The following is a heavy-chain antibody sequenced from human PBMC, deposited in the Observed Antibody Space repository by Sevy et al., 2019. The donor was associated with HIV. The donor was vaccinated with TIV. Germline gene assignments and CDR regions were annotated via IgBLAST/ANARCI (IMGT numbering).Heavy chain of an antibody. Sequence: GGSLRLSCAASGFTFSNYGMSWVRQAPGKGLEWVSAISGSGYSTYYADSVKGRFTISRDKSKNTLYLQINSLRAGDTAVYYCAKHIAYCGGDCYPPQYYFDYWGQGTLVTVSS. D-gene: IGHD2-21*02. V-gene: IGHV3-23*01. CDR3: AKHIAYCGGDCYPPQYYFDY. CDR1: GFTFSNYG. J-gene: IGHJ4*02. CDR2: ISGSGYST.